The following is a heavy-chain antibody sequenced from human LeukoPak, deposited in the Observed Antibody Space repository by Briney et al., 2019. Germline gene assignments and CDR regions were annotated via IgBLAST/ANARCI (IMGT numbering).Heavy chain of an antibody. J-gene: IGHJ4*02. CDR2: ISGSGGST. CDR3: AKTYYYDSSGYSHYLAYDY. Sequence: GGSLRLSCAASGFTFSSYAMSWVRQAPGKGLEWVSAISGSGGSTYYADSVKGRFTISRDNSKNTLYLQMNSLRAEDTAIYYCAKTYYYDSSGYSHYLAYDYWGQGTLVTVSS. D-gene: IGHD3-22*01. CDR1: GFTFSSYA. V-gene: IGHV3-23*01.